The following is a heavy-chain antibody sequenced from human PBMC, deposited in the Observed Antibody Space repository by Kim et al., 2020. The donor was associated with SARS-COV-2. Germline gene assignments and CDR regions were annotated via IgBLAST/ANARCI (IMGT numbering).Heavy chain of an antibody. CDR3: ARWETMSGDF. CDR2: IGPPGNDI. V-gene: IGHV3-21*04. Sequence: GGSLRLSCAASGFAVRHTFMSWVRQAPGKGLEWISGIGPPGNDIHYADSVNGRFIISRDTSNNRLFLQMNSLRVEDTALYYCARWETMSGDFRGQGTLVTVSS. CDR1: GFAVRHTF. J-gene: IGHJ4*02. D-gene: IGHD1-26*01.